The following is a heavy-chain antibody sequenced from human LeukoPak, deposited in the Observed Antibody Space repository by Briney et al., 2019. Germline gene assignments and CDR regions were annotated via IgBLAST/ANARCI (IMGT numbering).Heavy chain of an antibody. J-gene: IGHJ4*02. CDR2: IRYDGSNK. CDR1: GFTFSSYG. V-gene: IGHV3-30*02. D-gene: IGHD6-19*01. Sequence: GGSLRLSCAASGFTFSSYGMHWVRQAPGKGLEWVAFIRYDGSNKYYADSAKGRFTISRGNSKNTLYLQMNSLRAEDTAVYYCAKDRKGGWYYFDYWGQGTLVTVSS. CDR3: AKDRKGGWYYFDY.